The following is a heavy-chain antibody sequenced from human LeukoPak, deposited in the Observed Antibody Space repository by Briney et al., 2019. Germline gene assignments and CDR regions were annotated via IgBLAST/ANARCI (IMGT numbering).Heavy chain of an antibody. V-gene: IGHV3-66*01. D-gene: IGHD3-22*01. CDR1: EFSVGSNY. J-gene: IGHJ3*02. CDR2: IYSGGST. CDR3: ARDHADSGGLGVFDI. Sequence: GGSLRLSCAASEFSVGSNYMTWVRQAPGKGLEWVSLIYSGGSTYYADSVRGRFTISRDNSKNTLYLQMNSLRAEDTAVYYCARDHADSGGLGVFDIWGQGTMVSVSS.